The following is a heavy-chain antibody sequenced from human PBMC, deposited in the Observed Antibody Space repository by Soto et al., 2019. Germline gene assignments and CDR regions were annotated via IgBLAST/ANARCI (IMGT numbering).Heavy chain of an antibody. V-gene: IGHV4-34*01. J-gene: IGHJ4*02. CDR2: INHSGST. D-gene: IGHD4-17*01. CDR1: GGSFSGYY. CDR3: ARAEGYGDRHDY. Sequence: QVQLQQWGAGLLKPSETLSLTCAVYGGSFSGYYWSWIRQPPGKGLEWIGEINHSGSTNYNPSLKSRVTRSVDTSKNQFSLKLSSVTAADTAVYYCARAEGYGDRHDYWGQGTLVTVSS.